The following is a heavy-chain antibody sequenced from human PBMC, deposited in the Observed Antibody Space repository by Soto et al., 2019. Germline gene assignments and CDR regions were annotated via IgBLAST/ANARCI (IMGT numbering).Heavy chain of an antibody. CDR3: AKGFDYGDTKHIDH. Sequence: EVQLLESGGALVQPGWSLRISCAASGFGFSTHALSWVRQAPGKGLEWLSSITNTGITTHYADSVKGRFTISRENSRNTLHLQMNNLRVDDTAVYYCAKGFDYGDTKHIDHWGQGTLVTVSS. CDR2: ITNTGITT. V-gene: IGHV3-23*01. J-gene: IGHJ4*02. D-gene: IGHD4-17*01. CDR1: GFGFSTHA.